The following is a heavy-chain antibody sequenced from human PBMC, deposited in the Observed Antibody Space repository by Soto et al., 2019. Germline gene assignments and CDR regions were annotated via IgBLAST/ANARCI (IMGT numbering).Heavy chain of an antibody. CDR1: GGTFSSYA. J-gene: IGHJ4*02. Sequence: SVKVSCKASGGTFSSYAISWVRQPPGQGLEWMGGIIPIFGTANYAQKFQGRVMITADKSTSTAYMELSSLRSEDTAVYYCARVGYTVTKSYYFDYCGQGTLVTVS. D-gene: IGHD4-17*01. CDR3: ARVGYTVTKSYYFDY. V-gene: IGHV1-69*06. CDR2: IIPIFGTA.